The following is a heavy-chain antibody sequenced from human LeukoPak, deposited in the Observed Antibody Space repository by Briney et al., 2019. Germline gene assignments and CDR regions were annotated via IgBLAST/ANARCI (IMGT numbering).Heavy chain of an antibody. Sequence: ASVKVSFKASGYTFTGYYIHWVRQAPGQGMEWMGWINPNSGGTNYAQKFQGRVTMTRDTSISTAYMELSRLRSDDTAVYYCARRYSGGSYGMDVWGQGTTVTVSS. CDR3: ARRYSGGSYGMDV. CDR1: GYTFTGYY. D-gene: IGHD2-15*01. CDR2: INPNSGGT. V-gene: IGHV1-2*02. J-gene: IGHJ6*02.